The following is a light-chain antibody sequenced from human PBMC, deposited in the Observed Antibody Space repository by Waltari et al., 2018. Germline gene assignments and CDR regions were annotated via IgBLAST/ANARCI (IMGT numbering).Light chain of an antibody. Sequence: DIQMTQSPSTLSASVGDRVTITCRASQRISSWLAWYQQKPGKAPKLLMYKASSLESGVPSRFSGSGSGTEFTLTISSLQPDDFATYYCQQYNSYAWTFDQGTKVEIK. CDR1: QRISSW. CDR2: KAS. J-gene: IGKJ1*01. V-gene: IGKV1-5*03. CDR3: QQYNSYAWT.